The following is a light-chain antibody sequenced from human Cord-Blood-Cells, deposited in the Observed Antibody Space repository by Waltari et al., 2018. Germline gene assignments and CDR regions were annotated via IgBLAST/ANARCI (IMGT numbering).Light chain of an antibody. CDR3: CSYAGSYTNWV. J-gene: IGLJ3*02. CDR2: VVS. CDR1: SSDVGGYNY. V-gene: IGLV2-11*01. Sequence: QSALTQPRSVSGSPGQSVTISCTGTSSDVGGYNYVSWYQQHPGKAPKLMIYVVSKRPFGVPERFSGSKSGNTASLTISGLQAEDEADYYCCSYAGSYTNWVFGGGTKLTVL.